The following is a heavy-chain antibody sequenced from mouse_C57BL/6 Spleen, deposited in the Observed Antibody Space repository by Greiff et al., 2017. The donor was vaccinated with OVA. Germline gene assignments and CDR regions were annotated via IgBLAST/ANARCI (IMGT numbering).Heavy chain of an antibody. CDR3: TRSGPYDGYPFDC. V-gene: IGHV1-15*01. CDR2: IDPETGGT. CDR1: GYTFTDYE. Sequence: VKLMESGAELVRPGASVTLSCKASGYTFTDYEMHWVKQTPVHGLEWIGAIDPETGGTAYNQKFKGKAILTADKSSSTAYMELRSLTSEDSAVYYCTRSGPYDGYPFDCWGQGTTLTVSS. J-gene: IGHJ2*01. D-gene: IGHD2-3*01.